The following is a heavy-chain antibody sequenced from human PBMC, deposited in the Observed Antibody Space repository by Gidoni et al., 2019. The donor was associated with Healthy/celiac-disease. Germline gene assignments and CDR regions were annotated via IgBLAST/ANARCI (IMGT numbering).Heavy chain of an antibody. CDR1: GFTFSSYA. V-gene: IGHV3-23*01. CDR3: AKDRFGGYDPDGAFDI. CDR2: ISGSGGST. D-gene: IGHD5-12*01. Sequence: EVQLLESGGGLVQPGGSLRLSCAASGFTFSSYAMSWVRQAPGKGLEWVSAISGSGGSTYYADSVKGRFTISRDNSKNTLYLQMNSLRAEDTAVYYCAKDRFGGYDPDGAFDIWGQGTMVTVSS. J-gene: IGHJ3*02.